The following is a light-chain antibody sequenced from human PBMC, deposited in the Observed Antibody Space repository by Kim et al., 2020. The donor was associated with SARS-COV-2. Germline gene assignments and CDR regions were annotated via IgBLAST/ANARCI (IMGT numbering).Light chain of an antibody. CDR3: SSYVHSDQFA. CDR2: EVN. J-gene: IGLJ1*01. V-gene: IGLV2-8*01. CDR1: SSDIGDYDY. Sequence: QSALTQPPSASGSPGQSVTISCTGTSSDIGDYDYVSWYQQHPDKAPKLIIYEVNKRPSGVPARFSASKSGNTASLTVSGLQSDDEADYYCSSYVHSDQFAFGTGTKVTVL.